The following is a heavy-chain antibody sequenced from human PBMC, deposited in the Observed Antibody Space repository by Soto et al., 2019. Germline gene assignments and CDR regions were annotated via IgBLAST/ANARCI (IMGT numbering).Heavy chain of an antibody. CDR2: ISWNSGSI. CDR3: AKDRGYNGTNVFDY. J-gene: IGHJ4*02. V-gene: IGHV3-9*01. D-gene: IGHD1-1*01. CDR1: GFTFDDYA. Sequence: EVQLVESGGGLVQPGRSLRLSCAASGFTFDDYAMHWVRQAPGKGLEWVSGISWNSGSIGYADSLKGRFTISRDNAKNSLYLQMNSLRAEDTALYYCAKDRGYNGTNVFDYWGQGTLVTVSS.